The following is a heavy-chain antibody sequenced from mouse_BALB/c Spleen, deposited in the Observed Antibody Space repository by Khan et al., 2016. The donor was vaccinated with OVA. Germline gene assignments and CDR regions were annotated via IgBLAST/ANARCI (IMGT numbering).Heavy chain of an antibody. CDR2: ISTYYGDA. CDR1: GYTFTDFA. D-gene: IGHD1-3*01. J-gene: IGHJ3*01. CDR3: VRGSGKSPFAY. V-gene: IGHV1S137*01. Sequence: QVQLQQSGAELVRPGVSVKISCKGSGYTFTDFAMHWVKQSHAKSLEWLGVISTYYGDADYNHKFRDKATMTVDKSSSTAYMELAGLTSEDSAIYYCVRGSGKSPFAYWGQGTLVTVSA.